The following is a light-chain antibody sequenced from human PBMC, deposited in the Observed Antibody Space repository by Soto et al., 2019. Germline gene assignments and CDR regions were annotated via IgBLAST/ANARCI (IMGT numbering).Light chain of an antibody. CDR2: GAS. Sequence: EIVLTQSPGTLSLSPGERATLSCRASQSVSNSYLAWCQQKPGQGPRLLIYGASSRATGIPDRFSGSESGTDFTLTISRLEPEDFAVYYCQQYGSSVRTFGQGTKLEIK. CDR3: QQYGSSVRT. CDR1: QSVSNSY. J-gene: IGKJ2*02. V-gene: IGKV3-20*01.